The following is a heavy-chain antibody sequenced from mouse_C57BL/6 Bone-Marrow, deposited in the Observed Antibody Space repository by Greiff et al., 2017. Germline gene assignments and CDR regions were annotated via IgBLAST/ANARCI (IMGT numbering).Heavy chain of an antibody. CDR3: ARGYYRAMDY. Sequence: VQLQQSGPELVKPGASVKISCKASGYAFSSPWMNWVKQRPGKGLEWIGRIYPGDGDTNYNGKFKGKATLTADKSSSTAYMQLSSLTSEDSAVYFCARGYYRAMDYWGQGTSVTVSS. V-gene: IGHV1-82*01. CDR2: IYPGDGDT. J-gene: IGHJ4*01. CDR1: GYAFSSPW. D-gene: IGHD1-1*01.